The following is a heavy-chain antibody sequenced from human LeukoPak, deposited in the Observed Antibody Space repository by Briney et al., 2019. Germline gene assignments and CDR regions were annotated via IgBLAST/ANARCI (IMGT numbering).Heavy chain of an antibody. CDR3: ARGRGSYGPYYFDY. J-gene: IGHJ4*02. V-gene: IGHV4-34*01. D-gene: IGHD1-26*01. CDR1: GGSFSGYY. CDR2: INHSGST. Sequence: SETLSLTCAVYGGSFSGYYWSWIRQPPGKGLEWIGEINHSGSTNYNPSLKSRVTISVDTSKNQFSLKLSSVTAADTAVYYCARGRGSYGPYYFDYWGQGTLVTVSS.